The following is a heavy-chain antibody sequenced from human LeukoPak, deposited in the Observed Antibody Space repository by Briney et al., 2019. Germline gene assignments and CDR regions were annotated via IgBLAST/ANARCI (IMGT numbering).Heavy chain of an antibody. CDR1: GFTFSRNG. V-gene: IGHV3-33*06. J-gene: IGHJ6*03. Sequence: PGRSLRLSCAASGFTFSRNGMHWVRQAPGKGLEWVGVIWYDGSNKCYADSVRGRFTISRDNSKSTMFLQMNSLRVEDTAVYYCAKGIAAGAMGYMDVWGKGTTVTVSS. CDR2: IWYDGSNK. CDR3: AKGIAAGAMGYMDV. D-gene: IGHD6-25*01.